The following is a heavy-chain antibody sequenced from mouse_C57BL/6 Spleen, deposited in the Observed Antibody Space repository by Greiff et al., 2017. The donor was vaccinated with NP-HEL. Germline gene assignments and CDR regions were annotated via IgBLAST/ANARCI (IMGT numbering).Heavy chain of an antibody. J-gene: IGHJ1*03. CDR3: TRDTTVDFDV. D-gene: IGHD1-1*01. V-gene: IGHV1-15*01. Sequence: VQLQESGAELVRPGASVTLSCKASGYTFTDYEMHWVKQTPVHGLEWIGAIDPETGGTAYNQKFKGKAILTADKSSSTAYMELRSLTSEDSAVYYCTRDTTVDFDVWGTGTTVTVSS. CDR2: IDPETGGT. CDR1: GYTFTDYE.